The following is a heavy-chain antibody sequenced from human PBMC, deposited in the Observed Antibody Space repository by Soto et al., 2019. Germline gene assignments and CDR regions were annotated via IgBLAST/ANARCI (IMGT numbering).Heavy chain of an antibody. D-gene: IGHD1-26*01. CDR1: GVTFSSYS. J-gene: IGHJ4*02. Sequence: QVQLVQSGAEVKKPGCSVKVSCTASGVTFSSYSINWVRQAPGQGLEWMGEIIPIFGTANYAQKFQGRVTITADESTSTAYMELSSLRSDDTAVYYCARDGGRHSGGSDYWSQGTMVTVSS. CDR2: IIPIFGTA. V-gene: IGHV1-69*01. CDR3: ARDGGRHSGGSDY.